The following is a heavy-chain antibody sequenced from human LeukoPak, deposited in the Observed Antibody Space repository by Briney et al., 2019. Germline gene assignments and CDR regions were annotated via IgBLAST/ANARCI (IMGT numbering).Heavy chain of an antibody. Sequence: GESPKISCKGPGYSFTSYWIGWVRQMPGKGLEWMGIVYPGDSDTRYSPSFQGQVTISADKSISTAYLQWSSLKASDTAMYYCARHETGPYFDYWGQGTLVTVSS. CDR2: VYPGDSDT. V-gene: IGHV5-51*01. CDR1: GYSFTSYW. D-gene: IGHD1-1*01. J-gene: IGHJ4*02. CDR3: ARHETGPYFDY.